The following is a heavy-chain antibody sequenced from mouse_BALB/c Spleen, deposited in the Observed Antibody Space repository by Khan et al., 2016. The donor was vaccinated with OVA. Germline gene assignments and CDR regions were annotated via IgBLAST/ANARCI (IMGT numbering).Heavy chain of an antibody. CDR1: GYTFTDYY. D-gene: IGHD1-2*01. V-gene: IGHV1-77*01. CDR2: ISPGSGDT. Sequence: QVQLQQSGAELARPGASVKLSCKASGYTFTDYYINWVKQRTGQGLEWIGEISPGSGDTYYNERFKGKATLTTDKSSSTAYMQLRRLTSEASAVYFCARRNYFGYTFAYWGQGTLVTVSA. CDR3: ARRNYFGYTFAY. J-gene: IGHJ3*01.